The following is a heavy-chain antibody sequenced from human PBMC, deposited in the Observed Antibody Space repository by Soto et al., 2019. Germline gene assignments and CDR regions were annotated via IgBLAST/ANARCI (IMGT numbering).Heavy chain of an antibody. CDR2: ISSSGTTI. J-gene: IGHJ5*02. Sequence: PGGSLRLSCATSGFTFSSYGMNWVRQGPGKGLEWVSYISSSGTTIYYADSVKGRFTISRDNAKNSLFLQMNSLRAEDTAVYYCASSQLGGWFDPWGQGTLVTVSS. V-gene: IGHV3-48*01. CDR3: ASSQLGGWFDP. CDR1: GFTFSSYG. D-gene: IGHD3-16*01.